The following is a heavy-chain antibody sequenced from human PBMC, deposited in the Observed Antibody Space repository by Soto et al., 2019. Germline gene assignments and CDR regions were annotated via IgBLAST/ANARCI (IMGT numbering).Heavy chain of an antibody. D-gene: IGHD2-2*02. CDR1: GASVSSNSYY. CDR2: TDYSGST. CDR3: ARADRQYCSVSTCYIFDY. V-gene: IGHV4-61*01. J-gene: IGHJ4*02. Sequence: ETLSLTCIVSGASVSSNSYYWTWIRQPPGKGLEWIGYTDYSGSTKYNPSLKSRVTISVDTSKNQFSLRVSSVTAADTAMYYCARADRQYCSVSTCYIFDYWGQGTQVTVSS.